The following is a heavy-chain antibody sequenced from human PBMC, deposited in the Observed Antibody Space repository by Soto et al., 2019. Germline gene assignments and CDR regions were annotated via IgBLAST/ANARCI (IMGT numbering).Heavy chain of an antibody. CDR3: ARVGGYYDFWSGPDYYYYYGMDV. CDR1: GFTFSSYW. V-gene: IGHV3-74*01. D-gene: IGHD3-3*01. J-gene: IGHJ6*02. CDR2: INSDGSST. Sequence: GGSLRLSCAASGFTFSSYWMHWVRQAPGKGLVWVSRINSDGSSTSYADSVKGRFTISRDNAKNTLYLQMNSLRAEDTAVYYCARVGGYYDFWSGPDYYYYYGMDVWGQGTTVTVSS.